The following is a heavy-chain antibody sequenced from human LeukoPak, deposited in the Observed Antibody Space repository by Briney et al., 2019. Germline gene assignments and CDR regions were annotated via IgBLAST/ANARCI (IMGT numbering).Heavy chain of an antibody. CDR3: ARGYYYGSGSSFDY. V-gene: IGHV4-34*01. CDR2: INHSGST. J-gene: IGHJ4*02. Sequence: SETLSLTCAVYGGSFSGYYWSWIRQPPGKGLERIGEINHSGSTNYNPSLKSRVTISVDTSKNQFSLKLSSVTAADTAVYYCARGYYYGSGSSFDYWGQGTLVTVSS. CDR1: GGSFSGYY. D-gene: IGHD3-10*01.